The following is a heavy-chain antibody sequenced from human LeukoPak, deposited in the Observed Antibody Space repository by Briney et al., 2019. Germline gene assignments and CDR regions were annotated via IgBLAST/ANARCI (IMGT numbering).Heavy chain of an antibody. CDR3: ARDHSNWNYAPDF. Sequence: ASVKVSCKASGCTFTRYGISWVRQAPGQGLQWLGWISASNGNTNYAQKFRDRVTMSTDTSTGTAYLDVRSLTSDDTAVYYCARDHSNWNYAPDFWGQGTLVIVSS. D-gene: IGHD1-7*01. CDR2: ISASNGNT. CDR1: GCTFTRYG. J-gene: IGHJ4*02. V-gene: IGHV1-18*01.